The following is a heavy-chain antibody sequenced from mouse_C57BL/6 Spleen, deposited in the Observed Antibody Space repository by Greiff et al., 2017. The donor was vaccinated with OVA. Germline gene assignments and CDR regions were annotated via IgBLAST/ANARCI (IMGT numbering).Heavy chain of an antibody. J-gene: IGHJ2*01. CDR2: IYPGSGST. CDR3: ARFFDY. CDR1: GYTFTSYW. Sequence: VQLQQPGAELVKPGASVKMSCKASGYTFTSYWITWVKQRPGQGLEWIGDIYPGSGSTHYNEKFKSKATLTVDKSSSTAYMQLSSLTSEDSAVYYCARFFDYWGQGTTLTVSS. V-gene: IGHV1-55*01.